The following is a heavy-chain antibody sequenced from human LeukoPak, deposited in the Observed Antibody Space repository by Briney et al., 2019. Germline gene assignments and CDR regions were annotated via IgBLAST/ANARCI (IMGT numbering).Heavy chain of an antibody. CDR1: GFTFSSCG. CDR2: ISYDGSNK. D-gene: IGHD5-12*01. J-gene: IGHJ4*02. V-gene: IGHV3-30*03. CDR3: ALEKWIH. Sequence: GGSLRLSCAASGFTFSSCGMHWVRQAPGKGLEWVAVISYDGSNKYYADSVKGRFTISRDNSKNTLYLQMNSLRAEDTAVYYCALEKWIHWGQGTLVTVSS.